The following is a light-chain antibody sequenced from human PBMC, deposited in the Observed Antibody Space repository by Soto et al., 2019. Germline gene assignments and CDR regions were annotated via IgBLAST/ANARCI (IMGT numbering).Light chain of an antibody. Sequence: EIVLTQSPGTLSLSRGERATLACRASQSVISNLAWYQQKPGQAPRLLIYGASTRATGIPARFSGSGSGTEFTLTISSLQPEDFATYFCQQSYTTVRTFGGGTK. V-gene: IGKV3-15*01. CDR1: QSVISN. CDR3: QQSYTTVRT. J-gene: IGKJ4*01. CDR2: GAS.